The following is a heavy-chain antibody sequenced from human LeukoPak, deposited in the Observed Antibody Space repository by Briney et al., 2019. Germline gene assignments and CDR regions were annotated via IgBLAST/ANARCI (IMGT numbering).Heavy chain of an antibody. CDR3: ARATLDDTRLLGY. J-gene: IGHJ4*02. CDR1: GFTFSSYS. Sequence: GGSLRLSCAASGFTFSSYSMNWVRQAPGKGLERVSYISSSSSTIYYADSVKGRFTISRDNAKNSLYLQMNSLRDEDTAVYYCARATLDDTRLLGYWGQGTLVTVSS. CDR2: ISSSSSTI. V-gene: IGHV3-48*02.